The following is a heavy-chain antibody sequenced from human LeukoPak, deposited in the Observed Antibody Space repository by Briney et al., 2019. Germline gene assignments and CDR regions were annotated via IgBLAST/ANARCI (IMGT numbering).Heavy chain of an antibody. CDR2: IYYSGST. V-gene: IGHV4-59*01. Sequence: PSETLSLTCTVSGGSISSYYWSWIRQPPGKGLEWIGYIYYSGSTNYNPSLKSRVTISVDTSKNQFPLKLSSVTAADTAVYYCARAAWGSGDAFDIWGQGTMVTVSS. D-gene: IGHD7-27*01. CDR3: ARAAWGSGDAFDI. CDR1: GGSISSYY. J-gene: IGHJ3*02.